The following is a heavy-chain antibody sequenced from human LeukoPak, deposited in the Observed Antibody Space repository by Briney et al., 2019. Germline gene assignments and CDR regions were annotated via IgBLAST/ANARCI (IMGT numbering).Heavy chain of an antibody. D-gene: IGHD2-2*01. CDR3: ARVGHCSSTSCIGNWFDP. J-gene: IGHJ5*02. V-gene: IGHV4-59*01. CDR1: GGSISSYY. Sequence: SETLSLTCTVTGGSISSYYWSWIRQPPGKGLEWIGYIYYSGSTNYNPSLKSRVTISVDTSKNQFSLKLSSVTAADTAVYYCARVGHCSSTSCIGNWFDPWGQGTLVTVSS. CDR2: IYYSGST.